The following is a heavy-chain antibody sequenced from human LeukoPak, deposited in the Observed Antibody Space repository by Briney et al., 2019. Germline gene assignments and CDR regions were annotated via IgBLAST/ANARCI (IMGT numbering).Heavy chain of an antibody. Sequence: PGGSLRLSCAASGFTVSSNYMNWVRQAPGKGPEWVSAIYIGGNTYYADSVKGRFTISRGNSKNTLYLQMSSLRAEDTAVYYCARDRSPDAFDIWGHGTMVTVSS. J-gene: IGHJ3*02. V-gene: IGHV3-66*02. CDR1: GFTVSSNY. CDR2: IYIGGNT. CDR3: ARDRSPDAFDI. D-gene: IGHD3-22*01.